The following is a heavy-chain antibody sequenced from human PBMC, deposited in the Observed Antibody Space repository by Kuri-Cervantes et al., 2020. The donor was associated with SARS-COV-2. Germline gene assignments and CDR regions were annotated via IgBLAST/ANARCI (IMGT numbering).Heavy chain of an antibody. V-gene: IGHV4-34*01. CDR3: ARGGSWYGY. J-gene: IGHJ4*02. CDR1: GFTFSSYW. D-gene: IGHD6-13*01. Sequence: GSLRLSCAASGFTFSSYWMHWVRQAPGKGLEWMGEINHSGSTNYNPSPKSLVTVSVDTSKNQFSLKLRTVTAEDTAVYYCARGGSWYGYWGQGTLVTVSS. CDR2: INHSGST.